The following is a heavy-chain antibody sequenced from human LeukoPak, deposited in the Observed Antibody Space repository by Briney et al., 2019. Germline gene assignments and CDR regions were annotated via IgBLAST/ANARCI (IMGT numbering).Heavy chain of an antibody. CDR2: IYSSGST. CDR1: SGSMNNYY. CDR3: ARRTDY. D-gene: IGHD1-14*01. V-gene: IGHV4-4*07. Sequence: SDTLSLTCTVPSGSMNNYYWNWIRQPAGKGLEWIGHIYSSGSTNYNPSLKSRVTISIDTSKNQFFLKLSSVTAADTAVYYCARRTDYWGPGTLVTVSS. J-gene: IGHJ4*02.